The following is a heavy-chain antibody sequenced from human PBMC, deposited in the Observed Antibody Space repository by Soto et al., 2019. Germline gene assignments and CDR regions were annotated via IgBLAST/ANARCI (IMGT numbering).Heavy chain of an antibody. J-gene: IGHJ4*02. V-gene: IGHV3-33*01. D-gene: IGHD4-17*01. CDR3: ASALARYGEYIGYFGN. Sequence: GGSLRLSCAASGFTFSIYGMHWVRQAPGKGPEWPAYIWYNGSTAYYADSVKGRFTISRDNPKNTLSLQMNSLSPEDTAIYYCASALARYGEYIGYFGNLGQGPLVTVSS. CDR2: IWYNGSTA. CDR1: GFTFSIYG.